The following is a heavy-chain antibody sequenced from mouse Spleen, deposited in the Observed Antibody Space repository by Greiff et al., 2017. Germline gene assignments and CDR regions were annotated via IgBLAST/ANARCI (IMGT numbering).Heavy chain of an antibody. V-gene: IGHV1-15*01. Sequence: QVQLQQSGAELVRPGASVTLSCKASGYTFTDYEMHWVKQTPVHGLEWIGAIDPETGGTAYNQKFKGKAILTADKSSSTAYMELRSLTSEDSAVYYCTSAAYGFPFAYWGQGTLVTVSA. J-gene: IGHJ3*01. CDR3: TSAAYGFPFAY. D-gene: IGHD1-1*01. CDR1: GYTFTDYE. CDR2: IDPETGGT.